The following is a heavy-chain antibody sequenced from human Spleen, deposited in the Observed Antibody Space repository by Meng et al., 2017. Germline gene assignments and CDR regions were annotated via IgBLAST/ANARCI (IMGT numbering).Heavy chain of an antibody. J-gene: IGHJ4*02. CDR3: ASRDDFLTGADY. CDR1: GGTFSSYA. V-gene: IGHV1-69*06. D-gene: IGHD3-9*01. CDR2: IIPIFGTA. Sequence: QGQLVQSGGEVKKPGSSVKVSCKASGGTFSSYAISWVRQAPGQGLEWMGGIIPIFGTANYAQKFQGRVTITADKSTSTAYMELSSLRSEDTAMYYCASRDDFLTGADYWGQGSLVTVSS.